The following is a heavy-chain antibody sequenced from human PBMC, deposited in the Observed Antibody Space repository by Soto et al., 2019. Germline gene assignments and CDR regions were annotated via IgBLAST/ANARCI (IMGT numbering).Heavy chain of an antibody. D-gene: IGHD3-3*01. J-gene: IGHJ4*02. Sequence: QVQLVQSGAEVKKPGASVKVSCKASGYTFTSYGISWVRQSPGQGLEWMGWISAYNGNTNYAQKLQGRVTMTTDTSTSTAYMELRSLRSDDTAVYYCASVISGYDFWSGGHFDYRGQGTLLTVSS. CDR2: ISAYNGNT. CDR1: GYTFTSYG. CDR3: ASVISGYDFWSGGHFDY. V-gene: IGHV1-18*01.